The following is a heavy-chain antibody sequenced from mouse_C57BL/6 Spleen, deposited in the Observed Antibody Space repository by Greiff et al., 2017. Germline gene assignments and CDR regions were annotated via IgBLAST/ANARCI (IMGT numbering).Heavy chain of an antibody. V-gene: IGHV1-15*01. CDR1: GYTFTDYE. J-gene: IGHJ1*03. Sequence: QVHVKQSGAELVRPGASVTLSCKASGYTFTDYEMHWVKQTPVHGLEWIGAIDPETGGTAYNQKFKGKAILTADKSSSTAYMELRSLTSEDSAVYYCTRGDFDVWGTGTTVTVSS. CDR3: TRGDFDV. CDR2: IDPETGGT.